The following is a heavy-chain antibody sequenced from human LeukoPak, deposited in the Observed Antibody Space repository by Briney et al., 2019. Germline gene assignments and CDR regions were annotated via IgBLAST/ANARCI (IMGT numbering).Heavy chain of an antibody. J-gene: IGHJ4*02. D-gene: IGHD3-16*01. V-gene: IGHV3-74*01. Sequence: GGSLRLSCAASGFTFKTYWMHWVRQAPGRGPVWVSRISSDGSNTKYADSVKGRFTISRDNAKNTLYLQMNSLRAEDTAVYYWARDWGGSGPTSHDYWGQGTLVTVSS. CDR3: ARDWGGSGPTSHDY. CDR2: ISSDGSNT. CDR1: GFTFKTYW.